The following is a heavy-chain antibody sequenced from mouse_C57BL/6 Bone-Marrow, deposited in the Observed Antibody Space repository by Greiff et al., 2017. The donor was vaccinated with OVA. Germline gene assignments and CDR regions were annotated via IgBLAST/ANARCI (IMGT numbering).Heavy chain of an antibody. V-gene: IGHV1-5*01. CDR1: GYTFTSYW. Sequence: EVQLQQSGTVLARPGASVQMSCKTSGYTFTSYWMHWVKQRPGPGLEWIGAIYPGNSATSYNQKFKGKANLTAVTSASTAYMELSSLTNEDSAVYYCTRTGTNWYFDVWGTGTTVTVSS. CDR3: TRTGTNWYFDV. J-gene: IGHJ1*03. D-gene: IGHD4-1*01. CDR2: IYPGNSAT.